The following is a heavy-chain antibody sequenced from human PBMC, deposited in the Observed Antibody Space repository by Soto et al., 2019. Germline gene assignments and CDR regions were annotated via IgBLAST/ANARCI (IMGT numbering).Heavy chain of an antibody. CDR1: GFTFSEYY. J-gene: IGHJ4*02. D-gene: IGHD3-22*01. Sequence: GGSLRLSCAASGFTFSEYYMGWIRQAPGKGLEWVSYISSSGSTIYYADSVKGRFTISRDNAKNSLYLQMNSLRAEDTAVYYCARDRFDYYYDSRGYYHFEYWGQG. CDR3: ARDRFDYYYDSRGYYHFEY. CDR2: ISSSGSTI. V-gene: IGHV3-11*01.